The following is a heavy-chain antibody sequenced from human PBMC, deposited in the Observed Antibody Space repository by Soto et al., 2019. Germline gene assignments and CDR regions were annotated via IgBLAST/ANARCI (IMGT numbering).Heavy chain of an antibody. J-gene: IGHJ3*02. CDR3: AIEKVGATSVHVLDI. CDR2: IMPGSSHI. V-gene: IGHV3-48*01. D-gene: IGHD1-26*01. Sequence: GVFLRLSCAASGFTFGIYSVNWFRQAPGRGLEWVSYIMPGSSHIFYADSVKGRFTISRDNAKNSLYLQMNSLRAEDTAVYYCAIEKVGATSVHVLDIWGQGTMVTVSS. CDR1: GFTFGIYS.